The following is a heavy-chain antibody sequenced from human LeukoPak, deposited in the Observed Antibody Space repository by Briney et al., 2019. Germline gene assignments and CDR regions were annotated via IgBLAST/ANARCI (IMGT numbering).Heavy chain of an antibody. CDR3: ARRGLKYYDSSGYYRH. CDR1: GYTFTGYY. Sequence: ASVKVSCKASGYTFTGYYMHWVRQAPGQGLEWMGWINPNSGGTNYAQKFQGRVTMTRDTSISTAYMELSRLRSDDTAVYYSARRGLKYYDSSGYYRHWGQGTLVTVSS. V-gene: IGHV1-2*02. J-gene: IGHJ4*02. D-gene: IGHD3-22*01. CDR2: INPNSGGT.